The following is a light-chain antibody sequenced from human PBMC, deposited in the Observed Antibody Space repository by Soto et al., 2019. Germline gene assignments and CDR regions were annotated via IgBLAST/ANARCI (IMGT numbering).Light chain of an antibody. CDR2: GAS. CDR1: QSISSY. CDR3: QQSYTSPVT. V-gene: IGKV1-39*01. J-gene: IGKJ4*01. Sequence: DIHMTQSPSSLSASVLDRVTITVRASQSISSYLNWYQQKPGKAPNLLIYGASNLQSGVPSRFSGGGSGTDFTLTISSLQPEDFGTYYCQQSYTSPVTFGGGTKVDIK.